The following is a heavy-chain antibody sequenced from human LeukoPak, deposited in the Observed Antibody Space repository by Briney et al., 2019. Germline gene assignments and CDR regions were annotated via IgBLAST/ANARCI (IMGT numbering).Heavy chain of an antibody. D-gene: IGHD2-15*01. CDR2: INHSGST. CDR3: ARDLGYCSP. J-gene: IGHJ5*02. CDR1: GGSFSGYY. Sequence: PSETLSLTCAVYGGSFSGYYWSWIRQPPGKGLEWIGEINHSGSTNYNPSLKSRVTMSVDTSKNQFSLKLSSVTAADTAVYYCARDLGYCSPWGQGTLVTVSS. V-gene: IGHV4-34*01.